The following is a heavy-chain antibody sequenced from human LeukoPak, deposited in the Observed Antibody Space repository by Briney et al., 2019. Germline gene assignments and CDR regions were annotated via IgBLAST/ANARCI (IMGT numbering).Heavy chain of an antibody. Sequence: GASVKVSCTASGYTFTGYYMHWVRQAPGQGLEWMGWINPNSGGTNYAQKFQGRVTMTRDTSISTAYMELSRLRSDDTAVYYCARDFPYYDFWSGCSDIWGQGTMVTVSS. V-gene: IGHV1-2*02. CDR3: ARDFPYYDFWSGCSDI. D-gene: IGHD3-3*01. CDR2: INPNSGGT. CDR1: GYTFTGYY. J-gene: IGHJ3*02.